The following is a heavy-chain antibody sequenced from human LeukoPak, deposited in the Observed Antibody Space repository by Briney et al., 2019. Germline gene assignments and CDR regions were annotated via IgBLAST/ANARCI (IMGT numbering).Heavy chain of an antibody. CDR2: INPNSGGT. Sequence: ASVKVSCKASGYTFTGYYMHWVRQAPGQGLEWMGWINPNSGGTNYAQKFQGRVTMTRDTSIGTAYMELSRLRSDDTAVYYGARAPALWCSTSCYWHYFDYWGQGTLVTVSS. J-gene: IGHJ4*02. V-gene: IGHV1-2*02. CDR1: GYTFTGYY. D-gene: IGHD2-2*01. CDR3: ARAPALWCSTSCYWHYFDY.